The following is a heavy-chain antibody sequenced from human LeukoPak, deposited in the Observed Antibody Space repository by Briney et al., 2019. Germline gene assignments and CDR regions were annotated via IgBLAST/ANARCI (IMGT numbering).Heavy chain of an antibody. CDR2: INERATII. V-gene: IGHV3-74*01. CDR3: VRDLILVWTPGDDLDH. D-gene: IGHD3-16*01. J-gene: IGHJ4*02. Sequence: GGSLRLSCAASGFTFSNYWMHWIRQAPGKGLEWVSRINERATIISYADSVKGRFTISRENARNTLYLQMNSLTAEDTAVYYCVRDLILVWTPGDDLDHWGQGTLVTVSS. CDR1: GFTFSNYW.